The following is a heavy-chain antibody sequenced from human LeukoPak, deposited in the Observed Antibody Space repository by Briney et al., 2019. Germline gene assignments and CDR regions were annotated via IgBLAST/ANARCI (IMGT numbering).Heavy chain of an antibody. D-gene: IGHD4-17*01. V-gene: IGHV3-23*01. CDR2: LSGTAART. Sequence: PGGSLRLSCAGSGFTLSSYVMSWVRQAPGKGLEWVSSLSGTAARTYYADSVKGRFTISRDNSKNTLYLQMSSLRAEDTALYYCAKDLGGDYVPFDNWGQGTPVTVSS. CDR3: AKDLGGDYVPFDN. CDR1: GFTLSSYV. J-gene: IGHJ4*02.